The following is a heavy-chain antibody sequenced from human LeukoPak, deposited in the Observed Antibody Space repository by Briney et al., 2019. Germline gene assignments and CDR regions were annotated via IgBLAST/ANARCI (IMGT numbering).Heavy chain of an antibody. Sequence: SETLSLTCTVSGVXMSSYYWSWIRQPAGKGLEWIGHIYTTGDIYYSPSLKSRVTMSVDTSKNHFSLKLTSVTAADTAVYYCARGLDFWSGYYGFDTWGQGTLVTVSS. D-gene: IGHD3-3*01. CDR3: ARGLDFWSGYYGFDT. CDR2: IYTTGDI. J-gene: IGHJ5*02. CDR1: GVXMSSYY. V-gene: IGHV4-4*07.